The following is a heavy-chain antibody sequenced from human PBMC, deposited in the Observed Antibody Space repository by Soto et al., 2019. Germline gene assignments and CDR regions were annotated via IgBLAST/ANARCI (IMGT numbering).Heavy chain of an antibody. CDR2: ISNDGNNK. D-gene: IGHD2-2*01. V-gene: IGHV3-30-3*01. Sequence: QVQVVESGGGVVQPGRSLRLSCAASGFTFSSYAMHWVRQAPGKGLEWVAVISNDGNNKYYEDSVKGRFTSSRDNSKNRVCLRFDSLRADDTAVYDCAREYQLLTYYFDYWGQGTLVTVSS. CDR3: AREYQLLTYYFDY. CDR1: GFTFSSYA. J-gene: IGHJ4*01.